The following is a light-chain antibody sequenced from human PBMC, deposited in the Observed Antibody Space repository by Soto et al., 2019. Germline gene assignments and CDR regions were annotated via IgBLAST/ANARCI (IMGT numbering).Light chain of an antibody. V-gene: IGLV2-14*01. CDR2: EVI. J-gene: IGLJ2*01. Sequence: LTQPASVSGSPGQSVTISCTGTSSDVGGYNYVSWYQQHPGKAPKLLIYEVINRPSGVSNRFAASKSGNTASLTISGLQTEDEAHYYCSSYTSSTTVLFGGGTKVTVL. CDR1: SSDVGGYNY. CDR3: SSYTSSTTVL.